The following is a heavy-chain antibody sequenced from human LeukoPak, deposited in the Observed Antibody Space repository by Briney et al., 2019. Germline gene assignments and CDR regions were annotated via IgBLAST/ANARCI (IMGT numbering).Heavy chain of an antibody. CDR3: ARDQEGSWFDP. CDR2: ISSSSSYI. V-gene: IGHV3-21*01. CDR1: GFTFSSYS. J-gene: IGHJ5*02. Sequence: GGSLRLSCAASGFTFSSYSMNWVRQAPGKGLEWVSSISSSSSYIYYANSVKGRFTISRDNAKNSLYLQMNSLRAEDTAVYYCARDQEGSWFDPWGQGTLVTVSS.